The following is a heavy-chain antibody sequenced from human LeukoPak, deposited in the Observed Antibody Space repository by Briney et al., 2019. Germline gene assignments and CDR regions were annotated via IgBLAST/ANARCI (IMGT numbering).Heavy chain of an antibody. V-gene: IGHV3-23*01. Sequence: PGGSLRLSCAASGFTFSTYAMSWVRQAPGKGLEWVSGISGSGGRGGSTYYADSVKGRFTISRDNSKNTLYLQIKSLRAEDTAVYYCAKAGSIRFDYWGQGTLVTVSS. CDR3: AKAGSIRFDY. D-gene: IGHD3-3*02. CDR1: GFTFSTYA. J-gene: IGHJ4*02. CDR2: ISGSGGRGGST.